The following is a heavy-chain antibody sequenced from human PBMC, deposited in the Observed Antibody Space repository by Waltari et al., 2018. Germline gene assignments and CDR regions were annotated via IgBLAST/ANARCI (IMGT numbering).Heavy chain of an antibody. J-gene: IGHJ5*02. CDR2: IYYSGST. CDR1: GGSISSNY. Sequence: QVQLQESGPGLVKPSETLSLNCTVSGGSISSNYWSWIRQPPGKGLEWSGYIYYSGSTNYNPSLKSRFTLSTNTTKNQVSLKLTSVTAADPAVYYCARAYPSWSDPWGQGTRVTVSS. V-gene: IGHV4-59*01. CDR3: ARAYPSWSDP. D-gene: IGHD2-2*01.